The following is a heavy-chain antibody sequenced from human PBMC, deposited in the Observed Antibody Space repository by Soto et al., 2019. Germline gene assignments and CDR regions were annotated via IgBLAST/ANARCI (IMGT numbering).Heavy chain of an antibody. CDR1: GGSFSSSNW. CDR2: IYHSGST. V-gene: IGHV4-4*02. D-gene: IGHD5-12*01. J-gene: IGHJ5*02. CDR3: ARDLHIGSGYDP. Sequence: QVQLQESGPGLVKPSGTLSLTCAVSGGSFSSSNWWSWVRQPPGEGLQWVGEIYHSGSTNYNPTLQRRVTISVDKSKNQFSLKLSSVTAADTAVYYCARDLHIGSGYDPWGQGTLVTVSS.